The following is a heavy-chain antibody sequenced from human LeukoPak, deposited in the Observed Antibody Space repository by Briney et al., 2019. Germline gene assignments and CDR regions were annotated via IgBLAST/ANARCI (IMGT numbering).Heavy chain of an antibody. Sequence: PGGSLRLSCAASGFTFSSYWMHWVRQAPGKGLVWVSHINSDGSITRYADSVKGRFTISRDNSKDTLYLQLNSLRAEDTAIYFCAKPISGGLAVSADWFDPWGQGTLVIVSS. D-gene: IGHD6-19*01. V-gene: IGHV3-74*01. J-gene: IGHJ5*02. CDR2: INSDGSIT. CDR1: GFTFSSYW. CDR3: AKPISGGLAVSADWFDP.